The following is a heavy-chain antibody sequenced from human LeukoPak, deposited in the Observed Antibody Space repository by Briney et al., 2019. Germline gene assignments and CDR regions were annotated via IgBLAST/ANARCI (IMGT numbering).Heavy chain of an antibody. V-gene: IGHV3-7*01. CDR2: IKQDGSEK. CDR3: ARDGGRFGDYEY. Sequence: GGSLRLSCAASGFTFSAYWMTWVRQAPGEGLEWVANIKQDGSEKYYVDSVKGRFTISRDNAKNSLYLQMNSLRVEDTAVYYCARDGGRFGDYEYWGQGTLVTVSS. J-gene: IGHJ4*02. CDR1: GFTFSAYW. D-gene: IGHD3-10*01.